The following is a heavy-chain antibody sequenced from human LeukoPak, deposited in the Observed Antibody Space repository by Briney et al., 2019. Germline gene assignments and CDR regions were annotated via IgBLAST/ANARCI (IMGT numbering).Heavy chain of an antibody. CDR1: GYTFTSYY. D-gene: IGHD7-27*01. V-gene: IGHV1-46*01. CDR3: VRTPPNWGADF. CDR2: INPSGGST. Sequence: ASVKVSCKASGYTFTSYYMHWVRQAPGQGLEWMGIINPSGGSTSYAQKFQGRATMTRDTSTSTVYMELSSPRSEDTAVYYCVRTPPNWGADFWGQGTLVTVSS. J-gene: IGHJ4*02.